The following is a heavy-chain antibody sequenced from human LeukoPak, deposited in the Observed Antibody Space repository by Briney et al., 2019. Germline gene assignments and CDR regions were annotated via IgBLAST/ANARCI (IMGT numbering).Heavy chain of an antibody. D-gene: IGHD3-22*01. CDR2: LYYSGST. CDR1: GGSISSTSFF. J-gene: IGHJ3*02. V-gene: IGHV4-39*07. Sequence: SETLSLTCTVSGGSISSTSFFWGWIRQPPGKGLEWIATLYYSGSTYYNPSLKSRLTISGDTSKNQFSLKLSSVTAADTAVYYCVRNFDSYNAFDIWGQGTMVTVSS. CDR3: VRNFDSYNAFDI.